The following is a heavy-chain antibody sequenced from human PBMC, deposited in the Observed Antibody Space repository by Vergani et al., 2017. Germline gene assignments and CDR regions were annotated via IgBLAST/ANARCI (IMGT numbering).Heavy chain of an antibody. D-gene: IGHD3-22*01. CDR3: ARLYGRDSSGSKYFDY. Sequence: EVQLVQSGAEVKKPGESLKISCQISGYSFTNYWIGWVRQMPGKGLEWMGIIHPADSDTRYSPSFQGKVTISGDKSISTAYLQRSSLRASDSAMYYCARLYGRDSSGSKYFDYWGQGTLVTVS. CDR2: IHPADSDT. J-gene: IGHJ4*02. V-gene: IGHV5-51*01. CDR1: GYSFTNYW.